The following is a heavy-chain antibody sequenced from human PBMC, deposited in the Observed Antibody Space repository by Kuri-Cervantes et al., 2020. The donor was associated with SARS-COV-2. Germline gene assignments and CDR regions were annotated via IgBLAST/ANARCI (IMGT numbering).Heavy chain of an antibody. V-gene: IGHV1-2*02. Sequence: ASVKDTCKASGYTFTSYGISWVRQAPGQGLEWMGWINPNSGGTNYAQKFQGRVTMTRDTSISTAYMELSRLRSDDTAVYYCASPRPYYYDSSGYYYLSRAFDIWGQGTMVTVSS. J-gene: IGHJ3*02. CDR3: ASPRPYYYDSSGYYYLSRAFDI. D-gene: IGHD3-22*01. CDR2: INPNSGGT. CDR1: GYTFTSYG.